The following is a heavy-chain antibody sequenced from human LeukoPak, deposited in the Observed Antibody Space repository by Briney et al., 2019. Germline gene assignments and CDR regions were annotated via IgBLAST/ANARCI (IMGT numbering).Heavy chain of an antibody. CDR1: GFSIDDYA. J-gene: IGHJ3*02. CDR2: INWNSVSI. CDR3: AKDRLYSSSSGGAFDI. V-gene: IGHV3-9*03. Sequence: GGSLRLSCAASGFSIDDYAMHWVRQAPGKGLEWVSGINWNSVSIIYADSVKGRFTTSRDNAKNSLYLQMNSLRAEDMALYYCAKDRLYSSSSGGAFDIWGQGTMVTVSS. D-gene: IGHD6-6*01.